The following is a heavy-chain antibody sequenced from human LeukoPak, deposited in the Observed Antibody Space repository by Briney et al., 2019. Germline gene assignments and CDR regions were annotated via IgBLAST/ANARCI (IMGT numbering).Heavy chain of an antibody. Sequence: GGSLRLSCAASGFTFSSYWMNWVRQAPGKGLVWVSRIASDGSSTTYADSVKGRFSISRDNSKNTLYLQMNSLSADDTAMYYCANEIRPNDYWGQGTLVTVSS. CDR2: IASDGSST. V-gene: IGHV3-74*01. CDR3: ANEIRPNDY. CDR1: GFTFSSYW. D-gene: IGHD4-17*01. J-gene: IGHJ4*02.